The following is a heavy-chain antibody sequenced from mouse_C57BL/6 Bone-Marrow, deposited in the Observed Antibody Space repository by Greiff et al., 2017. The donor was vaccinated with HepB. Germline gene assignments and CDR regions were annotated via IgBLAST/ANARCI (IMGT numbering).Heavy chain of an antibody. CDR3: ARGFTTVVATDYAMDY. CDR1: GYTFTSYG. V-gene: IGHV1-81*01. D-gene: IGHD1-1*01. CDR2: IYPRSGNT. Sequence: VKLMESGAELARPGASVKLSCKASGYTFTSYGISWVKQRTGQGLEWIGEIYPRSGNTYYNEKFKGKATLTADKSSSTAYMELRSLTSEDSAVYFCARGFTTVVATDYAMDYWGQGTSVTVSS. J-gene: IGHJ4*01.